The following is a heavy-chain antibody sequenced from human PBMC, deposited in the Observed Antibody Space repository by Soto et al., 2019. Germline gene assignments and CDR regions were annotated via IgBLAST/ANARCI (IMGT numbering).Heavy chain of an antibody. J-gene: IGHJ6*02. CDR3: ARGIAAAGYHYYYYGMDV. CDR1: GGTFSSYA. V-gene: IGHV1-69*12. Sequence: QVQLVQSGAEVKKPGSSVKVSCKASGGTFSSYAISWVRQAPGQGLEWMGGIIPIFGTANYAQKFQGRVTITADESTSTAYMELSSLRSEDTAVYYCARGIAAAGYHYYYYGMDVWGQGTTVTVS. CDR2: IIPIFGTA. D-gene: IGHD6-13*01.